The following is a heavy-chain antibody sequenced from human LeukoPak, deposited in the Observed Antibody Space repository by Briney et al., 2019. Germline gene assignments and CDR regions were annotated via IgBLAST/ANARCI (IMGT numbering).Heavy chain of an antibody. CDR1: GFTFSHYA. CDR3: AKDAERGFDFSNSLQS. J-gene: IGHJ4*02. Sequence: PGGSLRLFCTTSGFTFSHYAMHWVRQAPGKGLEWVAVIWNDGSDKYYGDSVKGRFTISRDNSKKTVYLQLSSLRVEDTAVYYCAKDAERGFDFSNSLQSWGQGTLVTVSS. CDR2: IWNDGSDK. V-gene: IGHV3-33*06. D-gene: IGHD4-11*01.